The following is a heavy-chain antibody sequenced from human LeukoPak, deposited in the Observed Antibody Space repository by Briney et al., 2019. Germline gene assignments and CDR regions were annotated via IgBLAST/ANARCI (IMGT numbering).Heavy chain of an antibody. CDR3: AKRTSVAAYYFDY. CDR1: GFTFSSYE. D-gene: IGHD4-23*01. J-gene: IGHJ4*02. V-gene: IGHV3-48*03. Sequence: PGGSLRLSCAASGFTFSSYEMNWVRQAPGKGLEWVSYISSSGSTIYYADSVKGRFTISRDNSKNTLYLQMNSLRAEDTAVYYCAKRTSVAAYYFDYWGQGTLVTVSS. CDR2: ISSSGSTI.